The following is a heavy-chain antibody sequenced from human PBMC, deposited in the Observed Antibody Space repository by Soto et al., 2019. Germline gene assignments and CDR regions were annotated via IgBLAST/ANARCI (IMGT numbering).Heavy chain of an antibody. V-gene: IGHV3-74*01. CDR2: INSDGSST. CDR1: GFTFSSYW. J-gene: IGHJ5*02. CDR3: AREAYYDFWSGLNWFDP. Sequence: GGSLRRSCAASGFTFSSYWMHWVRQAPGKGLVWVSRINSDGSSTSYADSVKGRFTISRDNAKNTLYLQMNSLRAEDTAVYYCAREAYYDFWSGLNWFDPWGQGTLVTVSS. D-gene: IGHD3-3*01.